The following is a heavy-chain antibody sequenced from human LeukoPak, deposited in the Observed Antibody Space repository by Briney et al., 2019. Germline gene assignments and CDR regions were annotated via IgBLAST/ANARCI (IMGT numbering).Heavy chain of an antibody. D-gene: IGHD3-3*01. CDR3: ARVLVGNGRHYDFWSGYRKRSYYFDY. CDR2: MNPNSGNT. V-gene: IGHV1-8*01. Sequence: GASVKVSCKASGYTFTSCDINWVRQATGQGLEWMGWMNPNSGNTGYAQKFQGRVTMTRNTSISTAYMELSSLRSEDTAVYYCARVLVGNGRHYDFWSGYRKRSYYFDYWGQGTLVTVSS. J-gene: IGHJ4*02. CDR1: GYTFTSCD.